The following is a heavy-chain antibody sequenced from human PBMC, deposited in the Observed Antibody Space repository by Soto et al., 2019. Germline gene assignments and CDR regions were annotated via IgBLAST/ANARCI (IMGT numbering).Heavy chain of an antibody. CDR2: IYHSGST. D-gene: IGHD5-12*01. CDR1: GGSISSSNW. J-gene: IGHJ4*02. CDR3: ARVDSGHRGLDY. V-gene: IGHV4-4*02. Sequence: QVQLQESGPGLVKPSGTLSLTCAVSGGSISSSNWWSWVRQSPGKGLEWIGEIYHSGSTNYNPSLNSRVAISVDKFKNQFSLKLSSVTAADTAVYYCARVDSGHRGLDYWGQGTLVTVSS.